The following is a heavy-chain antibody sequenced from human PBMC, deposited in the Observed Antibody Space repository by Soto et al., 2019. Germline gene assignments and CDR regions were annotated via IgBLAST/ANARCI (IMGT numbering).Heavy chain of an antibody. D-gene: IGHD3-10*01. J-gene: IGHJ4*02. Sequence: QVQLQESGPGLVKPSQTLSLTCTVSGGSISSGDYYWSWIRQPPGKGLEWIGYIYYSGSTYYNPSLKRLITISVDTSKNQFSLKLISVTAADTPVYHCARAQDSGFLVSWGQGTLVTVSS. CDR2: IYYSGST. CDR1: GGSISSGDYY. V-gene: IGHV4-30-4*01. CDR3: ARAQDSGFLVS.